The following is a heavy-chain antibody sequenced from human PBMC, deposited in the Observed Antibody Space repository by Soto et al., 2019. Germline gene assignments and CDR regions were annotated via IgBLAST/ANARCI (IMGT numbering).Heavy chain of an antibody. V-gene: IGHV1-69*12. CDR3: ASPPNESSAYYCGMDV. Sequence: QVQLVQSGAEVKKPGSSVKVSCKASGGTFRSYAISWVRQAPGQGLEWMGGIIPIFGTANYAQKFQGRVTITADESTSTAYMELSSLRSEDTAVYYCASPPNESSAYYCGMDVWGQGTTVTVSS. D-gene: IGHD6-19*01. J-gene: IGHJ6*02. CDR2: IIPIFGTA. CDR1: GGTFRSYA.